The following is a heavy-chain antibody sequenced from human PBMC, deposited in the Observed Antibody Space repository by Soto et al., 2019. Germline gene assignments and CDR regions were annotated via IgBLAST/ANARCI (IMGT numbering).Heavy chain of an antibody. Sequence: QVQLVQSGAEVKKPGASVKVSCKASGYTFTSYDINWVRQATGQGLEWMGWMNPNSGNTGYAQKFQCRGTMTRNTSISTAYMELSSLRSEDTAVYYCARRGYDYIWGSYRYLYYYYMDVWGKGTKVTVSS. V-gene: IGHV1-8*01. CDR2: MNPNSGNT. J-gene: IGHJ6*03. CDR3: ARRGYDYIWGSYRYLYYYYMDV. D-gene: IGHD3-16*02. CDR1: GYTFTSYD.